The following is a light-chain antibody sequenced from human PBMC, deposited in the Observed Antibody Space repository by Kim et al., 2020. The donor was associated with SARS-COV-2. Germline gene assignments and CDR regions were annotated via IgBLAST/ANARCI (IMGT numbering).Light chain of an antibody. Sequence: SWALGQTARITCGGNNSGSKNVHWYQQKPGQAPVLVIYRDSNRPSGIPERFSGSNSGNTATLTISRAQAGDEADYYCQVWDSSTYVFGTGTKVTVL. CDR1: NSGSKN. J-gene: IGLJ1*01. V-gene: IGLV3-9*01. CDR3: QVWDSSTYV. CDR2: RDS.